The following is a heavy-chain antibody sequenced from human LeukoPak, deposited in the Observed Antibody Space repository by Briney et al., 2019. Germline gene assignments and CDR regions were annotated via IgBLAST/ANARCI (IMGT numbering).Heavy chain of an antibody. J-gene: IGHJ4*02. Sequence: GGSLRLSCAASGFTFSSYAMLWVRQAPGKGLEWVAVISYDGSNKYYADSVKGRFTISRDNSKNTLYLQMNSLRAEDTAVYYCASSLYYYDLDYWGQGTLVTVSS. CDR2: ISYDGSNK. V-gene: IGHV3-30-3*01. CDR3: ASSLYYYDLDY. D-gene: IGHD3-22*01. CDR1: GFTFSSYA.